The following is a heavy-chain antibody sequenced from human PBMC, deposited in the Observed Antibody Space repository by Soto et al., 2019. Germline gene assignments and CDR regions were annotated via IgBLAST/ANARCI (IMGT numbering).Heavy chain of an antibody. D-gene: IGHD5-18*01. J-gene: IGHJ4*02. Sequence: SVKVSCKASGCTFSSYAISWVRQAPGQGLEWMGGIIPIFGTANYAQKFQGRVTITADKSTSTAYMELSSLRSEDTAVYYCARDVWRGVDTAMVTAFDYWGQGTLVTVPQ. CDR3: ARDVWRGVDTAMVTAFDY. CDR1: GCTFSSYA. CDR2: IIPIFGTA. V-gene: IGHV1-69*06.